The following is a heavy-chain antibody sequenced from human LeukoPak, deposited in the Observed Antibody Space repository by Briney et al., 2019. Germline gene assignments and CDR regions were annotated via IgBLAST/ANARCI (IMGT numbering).Heavy chain of an antibody. D-gene: IGHD3-10*01. CDR3: AKPELWFGEGADAFDI. V-gene: IGHV3-30*18. CDR1: GFTFSSYG. Sequence: GGSLRLSCAASGFTFSSYGMHWVRQAPGKGLEWVAVISYDGSNKYYADSVKGRFTISRDNSKNTLYLQMNSLRAEDTAVYYCAKPELWFGEGADAFDIWGQGTMVTVSS. CDR2: ISYDGSNK. J-gene: IGHJ3*02.